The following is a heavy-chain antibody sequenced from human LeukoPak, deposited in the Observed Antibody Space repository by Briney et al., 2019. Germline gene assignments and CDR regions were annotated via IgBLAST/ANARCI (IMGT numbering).Heavy chain of an antibody. Sequence: PSETLSLTCTVSGGSISSSRYYWGWIRQPPGKGLEWIGRIYYSGSTDYNPSLKSRVTIAVDTSKNQFSLKLTSVTAADTAVYYCARLTDYWGQGTLVTVS. CDR2: IYYSGST. CDR3: ARLTDY. J-gene: IGHJ4*02. V-gene: IGHV4-39*01. CDR1: GGSISSSRYY.